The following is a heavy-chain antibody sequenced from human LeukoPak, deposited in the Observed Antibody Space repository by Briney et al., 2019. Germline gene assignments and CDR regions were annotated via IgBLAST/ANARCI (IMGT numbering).Heavy chain of an antibody. Sequence: SVKVSCKASGGTFSSYAISWVRQAPGQGLEGMGGIIPIFGTANYAQKFQGRVTITTDESTSTAYMELSSLRSEDTAVYYCARGPGSSYYYYYYMDVWGKGTTVTVSS. CDR2: IIPIFGTA. CDR3: ARGPGSSYYYYYYMDV. V-gene: IGHV1-69*05. J-gene: IGHJ6*03. CDR1: GGTFSSYA. D-gene: IGHD6-6*01.